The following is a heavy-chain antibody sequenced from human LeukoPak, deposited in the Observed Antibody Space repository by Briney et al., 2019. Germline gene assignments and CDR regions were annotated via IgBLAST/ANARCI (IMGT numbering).Heavy chain of an antibody. J-gene: IGHJ1*01. Sequence: PSETLPLTCTVSGGSISSYYWNWIRQPPGMGLEWIGYIYYSGSTNYNPSLKSRVTISVDTSKNQFSLKLSSVTAADTAVYYCARGGWYPESFQHWGQGALVTVSS. D-gene: IGHD6-19*01. CDR2: IYYSGST. CDR1: GGSISSYY. V-gene: IGHV4-59*01. CDR3: ARGGWYPESFQH.